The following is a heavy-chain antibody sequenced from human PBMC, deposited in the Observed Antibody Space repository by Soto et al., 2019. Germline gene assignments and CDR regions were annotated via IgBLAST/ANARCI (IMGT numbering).Heavy chain of an antibody. CDR1: GGSVSNKTYY. D-gene: IGHD4-17*01. V-gene: IGHV4-61*01. CDR3: ARTTAVPNTLRSRYFFDY. J-gene: IGHJ4*02. Sequence: SETLSLTCSVSGGSVSNKTYYWSWIRQPPGKRLEWIGYVYYSGTTNYNPSLKGRVTISVDPSKNQFSLRLSSVTTADTALYYCARTTAVPNTLRSRYFFDYWGQGTLVTVSS. CDR2: VYYSGTT.